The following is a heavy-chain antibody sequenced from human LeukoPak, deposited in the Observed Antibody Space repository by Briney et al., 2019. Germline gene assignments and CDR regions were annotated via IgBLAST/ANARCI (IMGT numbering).Heavy chain of an antibody. Sequence: GGSLRLSCAASGITFTTYAMSGVRQAPGKGLEWVSVITGNGGSTDYADSVKGRFTISRDNSKNTLYLQINSLRGEDTAVHYCSKLADHPIWGLGTMVTVSS. CDR1: GITFTTYA. J-gene: IGHJ3*02. D-gene: IGHD2-15*01. CDR3: SKLADHPI. V-gene: IGHV3-23*01. CDR2: ITGNGGST.